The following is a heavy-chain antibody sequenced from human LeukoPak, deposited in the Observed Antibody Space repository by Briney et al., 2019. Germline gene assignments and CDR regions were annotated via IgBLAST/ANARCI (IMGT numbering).Heavy chain of an antibody. D-gene: IGHD2-21*01. CDR2: ISYNSASI. Sequence: QTGGSLRLSCAASGFTFSSYAMNWLRQAPGKGLEWVSAISYNSASIYYADSVKGRFTISRDNSKNTLYLQMNSLRAEDTAVYYCARESQARVVGVVITVDWGQGTLVTVAS. V-gene: IGHV3-23*01. CDR1: GFTFSSYA. CDR3: ARESQARVVGVVITVD. J-gene: IGHJ4*02.